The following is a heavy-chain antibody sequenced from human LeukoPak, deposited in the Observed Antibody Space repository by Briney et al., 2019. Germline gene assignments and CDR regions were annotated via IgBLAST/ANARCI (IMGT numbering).Heavy chain of an antibody. D-gene: IGHD1-26*01. CDR3: AKVTYSGSPIARDY. Sequence: GGSLRLSCAASGFIFSSYGMHWVRQAPGKGLEWVAVISYDGSNKYYADSVKGRFTISRDNSKNTLYLQMNSLRAEDTAVYYCAKVTYSGSPIARDYWGQGTLVTVSS. CDR1: GFIFSSYG. CDR2: ISYDGSNK. J-gene: IGHJ4*02. V-gene: IGHV3-30*18.